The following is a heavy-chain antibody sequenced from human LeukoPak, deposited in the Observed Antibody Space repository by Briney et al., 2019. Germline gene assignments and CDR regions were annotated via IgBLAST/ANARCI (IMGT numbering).Heavy chain of an antibody. V-gene: IGHV1-46*01. CDR3: ARDPQRDYVWGSYRSNWFDP. Sequence: ASVKVSCKASGYTFTSYYMHWVRQAPGQGLEWMGIINPSGGSTSCAQKFQGRVTMTRDMSTSTAYMELSSLRSEDTAVYYCARDPQRDYVWGSYRSNWFDPWGQGTLVTVSS. J-gene: IGHJ5*02. CDR2: INPSGGST. D-gene: IGHD3-16*02. CDR1: GYTFTSYY.